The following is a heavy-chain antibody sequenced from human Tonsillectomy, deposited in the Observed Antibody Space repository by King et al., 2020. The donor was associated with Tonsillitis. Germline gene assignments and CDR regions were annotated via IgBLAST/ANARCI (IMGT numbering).Heavy chain of an antibody. V-gene: IGHV3-48*03. Sequence: VQLVESGGGLVQPGGSLRLSCAASGFTFSSYEMNWVRQAPGKGLEGVSYISRSGSTIYYADSVKGRFTISRDNAKNSLYLQMNSLRAEDTAVYYCARGSRTVAAAGLGVGYWGQGTLVTVSS. CDR3: ARGSRTVAAAGLGVGY. CDR2: ISRSGSTI. J-gene: IGHJ4*02. D-gene: IGHD6-13*01. CDR1: GFTFSSYE.